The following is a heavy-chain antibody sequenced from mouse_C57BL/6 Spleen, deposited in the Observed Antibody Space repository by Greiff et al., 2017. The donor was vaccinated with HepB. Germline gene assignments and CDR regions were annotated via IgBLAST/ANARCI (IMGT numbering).Heavy chain of an antibody. J-gene: IGHJ3*01. CDR1: GFTFTDYY. D-gene: IGHD2-3*01. CDR2: IRNKANGYTT. V-gene: IGHV7-3*01. Sequence: EVMLVESGGGLVQPGGSLSLSCAASGFTFTDYYMSWVRQPPGKALEWLGFIRNKANGYTTEYSASVKGRFTISRDNSQSILYLQMNALRAEDSATYYCARVYDGYPAWFAYWGQGTLVTVSA. CDR3: ARVYDGYPAWFAY.